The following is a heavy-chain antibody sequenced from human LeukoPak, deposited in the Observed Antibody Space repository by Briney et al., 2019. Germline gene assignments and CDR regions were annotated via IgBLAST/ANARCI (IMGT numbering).Heavy chain of an antibody. J-gene: IGHJ4*02. CDR2: INGDETST. CDR1: GFTFSSHW. V-gene: IGHV3-74*01. CDR3: AKGNWRYFDY. D-gene: IGHD1-1*01. Sequence: GGSLRLSCAASGFTFSSHWMHWARQAPGKGLVWVSRINGDETSTAYADSVKGRFTISRDNAKNTLYLQMNSLGADDTAVYYCAKGNWRYFDYWGQGTLVTVSS.